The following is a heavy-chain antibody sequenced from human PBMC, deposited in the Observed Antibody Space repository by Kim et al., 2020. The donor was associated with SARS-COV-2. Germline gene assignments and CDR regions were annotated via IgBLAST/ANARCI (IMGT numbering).Heavy chain of an antibody. V-gene: IGHV3-48*02. D-gene: IGHD3-16*01. CDR1: GFSFSNYN. Sequence: GGSLRLSCTASGFSFSNYNGNWVRQAPGKGLEWISYISDTGRSIIYYAESVQGRFTISRDTAKNSVYLQMNSLRDEDTAVYYCVRGITYNWLDPWGQGTLVTVSS. J-gene: IGHJ5*02. CDR2: ISDTGRSII. CDR3: VRGITYNWLDP.